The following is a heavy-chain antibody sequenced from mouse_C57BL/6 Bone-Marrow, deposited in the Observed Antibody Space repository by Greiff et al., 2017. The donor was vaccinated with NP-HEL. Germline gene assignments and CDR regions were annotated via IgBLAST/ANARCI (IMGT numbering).Heavy chain of an antibody. CDR3: ARLGRGY. J-gene: IGHJ2*01. Sequence: EVQLQQSGPELVKPGASVKISCKASGYTFTDYYMNWVKQSHGKSLEWIGDINPNNGGTSYNQKFKGKATLTVDKSSRTAYMELRSLTSEDSAVYYCARLGRGYWGQGTTLTVSS. D-gene: IGHD4-1*01. CDR1: GYTFTDYY. CDR2: INPNNGGT. V-gene: IGHV1-26*01.